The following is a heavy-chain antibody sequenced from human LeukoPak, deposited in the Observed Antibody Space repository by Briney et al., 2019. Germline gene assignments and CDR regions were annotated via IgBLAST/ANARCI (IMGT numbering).Heavy chain of an antibody. CDR2: IYYSGST. J-gene: IGHJ3*02. Sequence: PSETLSLTWTVSGGSISSYYWSWIRQPPGKGLEWIGYIYYSGSTNYNPSLKSRVTISVDTSKNQLSLKLSSVTAADTAVYYCARVYFGAFDIWGQGTMVTVSS. CDR3: ARVYFGAFDI. V-gene: IGHV4-59*01. CDR1: GGSISSYY. D-gene: IGHD2-8*01.